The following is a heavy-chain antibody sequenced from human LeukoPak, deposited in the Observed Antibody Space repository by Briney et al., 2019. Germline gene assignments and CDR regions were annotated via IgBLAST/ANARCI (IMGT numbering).Heavy chain of an antibody. CDR3: ARERVTLAVAGDAVDI. CDR2: IDPTGGDT. Sequence: ASVKVSCKAAGYTFTSYYMHWVRLAPGQGLEWMGIIDPTGGDTKYAQKFQGRVTMTRDTYINTAYMEVRRLASEDTAVYYCARERVTLAVAGDAVDIWGQGTMVTVSS. V-gene: IGHV1-2*02. J-gene: IGHJ3*02. D-gene: IGHD6-19*01. CDR1: GYTFTSYY.